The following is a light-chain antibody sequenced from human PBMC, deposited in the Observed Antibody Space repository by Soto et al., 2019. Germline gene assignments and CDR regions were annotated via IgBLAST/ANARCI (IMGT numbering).Light chain of an antibody. CDR3: QQYNNWPGT. Sequence: IVMTQSPATLPVSPGERATLSCRTSQSVNSPLAWYQHKPGQAPRLLIYGASSRATGIPTRFSGSGSGTEFTLTIDSLQSEDFAIYFCQQYNNWPGTFGGGTKVEIK. CDR2: GAS. J-gene: IGKJ4*01. CDR1: QSVNSP. V-gene: IGKV3-15*01.